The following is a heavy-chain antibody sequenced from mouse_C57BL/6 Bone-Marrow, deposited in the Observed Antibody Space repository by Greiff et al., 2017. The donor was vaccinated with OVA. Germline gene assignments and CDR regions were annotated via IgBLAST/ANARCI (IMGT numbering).Heavy chain of an antibody. Sequence: EVKLVESGAELVRPGASVKLSCTASGFNIKDDYMHWVKQRPEQGLEWIGWIDPENGDTEYASKFQGKATITADTSSNTAYLQLSSLTSEDTAVYYCTLLSLYFEAWFAYWGQGTLVTVSA. CDR2: IDPENGDT. D-gene: IGHD1-1*01. V-gene: IGHV14-4*01. CDR1: GFNIKDDY. J-gene: IGHJ3*01. CDR3: TLLSLYFEAWFAY.